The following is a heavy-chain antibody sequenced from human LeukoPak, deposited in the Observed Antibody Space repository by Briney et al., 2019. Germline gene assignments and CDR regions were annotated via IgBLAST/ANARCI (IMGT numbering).Heavy chain of an antibody. D-gene: IGHD5-12*01. CDR1: GFTFRRAW. V-gene: IGHV3-7*01. J-gene: IGHJ4*02. CDR3: AAWTDRGYSY. CDR2: INPDGDGM. Sequence: GGSLRLSCTASGFTFRRAWMNWIRQAPGKGLEWVANINPDGDGMRFVDSVKGRFTMSRDSAQSSLHLQMNSLRVEDTAFYYCAAWTDRGYSYWGQGVLVTVSS.